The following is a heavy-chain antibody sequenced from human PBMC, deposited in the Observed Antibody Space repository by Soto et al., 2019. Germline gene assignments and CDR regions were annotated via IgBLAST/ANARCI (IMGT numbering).Heavy chain of an antibody. CDR2: INPNSGGT. CDR3: ARHSYSYGQIFDY. CDR1: GYTFTGYY. J-gene: IGHJ4*02. D-gene: IGHD5-18*01. V-gene: IGHV1-2*04. Sequence: GASVKVSCKASGYTFTGYYMHWVRQAPGQGLEWMGWINPNSGGTNYAQKFQGWVTMTRDTSISTAYMELSRLRSDDTAVYYCARHSYSYGQIFDYWGQGTLVTVS.